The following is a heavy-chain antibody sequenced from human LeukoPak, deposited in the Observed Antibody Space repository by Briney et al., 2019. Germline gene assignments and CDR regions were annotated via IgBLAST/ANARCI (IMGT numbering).Heavy chain of an antibody. CDR2: ISAYNGNT. J-gene: IGHJ4*02. CDR3: ARDTRDDILTGYSSVDY. Sequence: ASVKVCCKASGYTFTSYGISWVRQAPGQGLEWMGWISAYNGNTNYAQKLQGRVTMTTDTSTSTAYMELRSLRSDDTAVYYCARDTRDDILTGYSSVDYWGQGTLVTVSS. V-gene: IGHV1-18*01. CDR1: GYTFTSYG. D-gene: IGHD3-9*01.